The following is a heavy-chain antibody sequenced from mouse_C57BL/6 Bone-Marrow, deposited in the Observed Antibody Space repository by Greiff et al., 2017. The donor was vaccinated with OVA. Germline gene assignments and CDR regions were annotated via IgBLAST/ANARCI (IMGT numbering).Heavy chain of an antibody. V-gene: IGHV1-15*01. CDR1: GYTFTDYE. Sequence: QVQLQQSGAELVRPGASVMLSCKASGYTFTDYEMHWVKQTPVHGLEWIGAIAPETGGTAYNQKFKGKAILTADKSSSTAYMELRSLTSEDSAVYYCTRTRWAWFAYWGQGTLVTVSA. CDR3: TRTRWAWFAY. CDR2: IAPETGGT. J-gene: IGHJ3*01. D-gene: IGHD2-3*01.